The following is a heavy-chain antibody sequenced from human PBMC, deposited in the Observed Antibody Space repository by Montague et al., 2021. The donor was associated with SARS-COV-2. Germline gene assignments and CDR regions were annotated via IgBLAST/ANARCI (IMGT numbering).Heavy chain of an antibody. Sequence: PALVKPTQTLTLTCAFSGFSLSSTGVGVGWLRQPPGKSLEWLTLIYWDDDKRYNPSLSSRLAITKDTSKNQAVLTLTNLNAADTATYYCAHTYATGAWPIDYWGQGTLVTVSS. J-gene: IGHJ4*02. CDR1: GFSLSSTGVG. D-gene: IGHD1-14*01. CDR3: AHTYATGAWPIDY. V-gene: IGHV2-5*02. CDR2: IYWDDDK.